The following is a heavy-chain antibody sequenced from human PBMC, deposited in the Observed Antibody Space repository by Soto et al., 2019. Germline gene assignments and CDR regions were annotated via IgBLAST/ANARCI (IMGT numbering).Heavy chain of an antibody. V-gene: IGHV3-30-3*01. CDR3: ARDQMCRYYGSGSYYFDY. CDR2: ISYDGSNK. CDR1: GFTFSSYA. Sequence: QVQLVESGGGVVQPGRSLRLSCAASGFTFSSYAMHWVRQAPGKGLEWVAVISYDGSNKYYADSVKGRFTISRDNSKNTQYPQMNSLRADDTAVYYCARDQMCRYYGSGSYYFDYWGQGTLVTVSS. D-gene: IGHD3-10*01. J-gene: IGHJ4*02.